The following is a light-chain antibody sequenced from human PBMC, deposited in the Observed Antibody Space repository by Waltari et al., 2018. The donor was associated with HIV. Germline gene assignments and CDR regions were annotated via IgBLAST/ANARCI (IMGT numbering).Light chain of an antibody. Sequence: DIVMTQSPDSLAVSLGERATINCKSSQSVLYTSNNKNFLAWYQQTPGQPPKLLISWASTRESGVPDRFSGSGSETDFTFTISSLQAEDVAVYYCQQYYSTPPTFGGGTKVEIK. J-gene: IGKJ4*01. CDR3: QQYYSTPPT. CDR1: QSVLYTSNNKNF. CDR2: WAS. V-gene: IGKV4-1*01.